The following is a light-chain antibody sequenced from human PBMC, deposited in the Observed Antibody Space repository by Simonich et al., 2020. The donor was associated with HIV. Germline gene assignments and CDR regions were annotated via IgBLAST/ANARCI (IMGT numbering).Light chain of an antibody. CDR2: AAS. V-gene: IGKV1-39*01. Sequence: DIQMTQSPSSLSASVGDRDTITCRASQSISSYLNWYQQKPGKAHKLLIYAASSLQSGVPSRFSGSGSGTDFTLTISSLQPEDFATYYCQQSYSNPFTFGPGTKVDIK. J-gene: IGKJ3*01. CDR1: QSISSY. CDR3: QQSYSNPFT.